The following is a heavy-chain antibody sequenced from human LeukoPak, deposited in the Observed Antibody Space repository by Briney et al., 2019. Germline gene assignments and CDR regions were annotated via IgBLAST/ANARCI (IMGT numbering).Heavy chain of an antibody. Sequence: GGSLRLSCAASGFTVSSNYMSWVRQAPGKGLEWVSVIYSGGSTYYADSVKGRFTISRDNSKNTLYLQMNSLRAEDTAVYYCARGSEMATYDYWGQGTLVTVSS. CDR1: GFTVSSNY. V-gene: IGHV3-53*01. J-gene: IGHJ4*02. CDR3: ARGSEMATYDY. D-gene: IGHD5-24*01. CDR2: IYSGGST.